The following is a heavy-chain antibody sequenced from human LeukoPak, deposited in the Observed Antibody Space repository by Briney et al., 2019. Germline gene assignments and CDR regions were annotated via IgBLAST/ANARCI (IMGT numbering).Heavy chain of an antibody. Sequence: GGSLRLSCGASGFTFSSYDMTWVRQAPGKGLEWVSGIYGRGGTTYYADSVKGRFIVSRDNSKNSLSLQMNSLRAEDTAVYYCARVVGRNWYLDLWGRGTRVTVSS. D-gene: IGHD1-14*01. V-gene: IGHV3-23*01. J-gene: IGHJ2*01. CDR2: IYGRGGTT. CDR3: ARVVGRNWYLDL. CDR1: GFTFSSYD.